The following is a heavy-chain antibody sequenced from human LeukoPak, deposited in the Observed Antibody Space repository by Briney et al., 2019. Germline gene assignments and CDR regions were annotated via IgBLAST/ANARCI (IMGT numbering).Heavy chain of an antibody. J-gene: IGHJ2*01. CDR2: INWNGGST. CDR3: ARVYYYDSSGYWYFDL. CDR1: GFTFDDYG. D-gene: IGHD3-22*01. V-gene: IGHV3-20*04. Sequence: SGGSLRLSCAASGFTFDDYGMSWVRQAPGKGLEWVSGINWNGGSTGYADSVKGRFTISRDNAKNSLYLQMNSLRAEDTAVYYCARVYYYDSSGYWYFDLWGRGTLVTVSS.